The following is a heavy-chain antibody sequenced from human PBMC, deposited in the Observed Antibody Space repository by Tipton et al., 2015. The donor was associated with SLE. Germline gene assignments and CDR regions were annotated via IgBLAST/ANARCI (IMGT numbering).Heavy chain of an antibody. J-gene: IGHJ4*02. CDR1: GFSVSSNH. V-gene: IGHV3-53*01. D-gene: IGHD1-7*01. CDR2: LSVAGDT. CDR3: AGSSWNYGFFDY. Sequence: SLRLSCTASGFSVSSNHMSWVRQAPGKGLEWVSLLSVAGDTYNADSVKGRFTISRDNSKNTLYLHMNGLRVEDTAVYYCAGSSWNYGFFDYWGQGTLVTVSS.